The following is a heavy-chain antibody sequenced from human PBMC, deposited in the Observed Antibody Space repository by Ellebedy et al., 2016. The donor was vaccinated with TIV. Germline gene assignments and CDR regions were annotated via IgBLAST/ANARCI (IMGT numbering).Heavy chain of an antibody. D-gene: IGHD6-19*01. J-gene: IGHJ4*02. CDR1: GFIFNSHG. Sequence: PSETLSLTCAASGFIFNSHGMHWVRQAPGKGLEWVAVISSHGMTTYYADSVKGRFTISRDNSNNSLYLQMNSLRAEDTAVYFCTKEGAVAGAPAYLAYDYWGQGTLVTVSS. V-gene: IGHV3-30*13. CDR2: ISSHGMTT. CDR3: TKEGAVAGAPAYLAYDY.